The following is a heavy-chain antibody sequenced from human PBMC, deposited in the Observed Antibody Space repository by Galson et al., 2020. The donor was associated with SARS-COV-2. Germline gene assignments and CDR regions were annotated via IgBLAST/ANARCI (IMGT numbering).Heavy chain of an antibody. Sequence: QLGESLKISCAASGFTVSSNYMSWVRQAPGKGLEWVSGIYSGGSTYYADSVKGRFTISRDNSKNTLYLQMNSLRAEDTAVYYCARVLPYGDYLDYWGQGTLVTVSS. J-gene: IGHJ4*02. CDR2: IYSGGST. CDR3: ARVLPYGDYLDY. V-gene: IGHV3-53*01. CDR1: GFTVSSNY. D-gene: IGHD4-17*01.